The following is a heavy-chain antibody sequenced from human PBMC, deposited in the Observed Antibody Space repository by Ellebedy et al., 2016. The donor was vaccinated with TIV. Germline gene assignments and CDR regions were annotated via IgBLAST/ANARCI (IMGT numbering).Heavy chain of an antibody. J-gene: IGHJ4*02. CDR3: ARGKGPGSFLVDF. V-gene: IGHV3-30*04. CDR2: MSGDGGVQ. CDR1: GFTISSYA. Sequence: PGGSLRLSCAASGFTISSYAMHWVRQSPGKGLEWVAFMSGDGGVQHYADSVKGRFTVSRDNPKSTVYLQMNSLRAEDTALYFCARGKGPGSFLVDFWGQGTLVTVSS.